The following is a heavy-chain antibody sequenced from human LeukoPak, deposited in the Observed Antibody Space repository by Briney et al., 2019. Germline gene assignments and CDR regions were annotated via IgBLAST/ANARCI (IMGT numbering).Heavy chain of an antibody. CDR1: GGSISSYY. CDR2: IHYSRSP. J-gene: IGHJ4*02. Sequence: PSETLSPTCTVSGGSISSYYWSWIRQPPGKGLEWIGYIHYSRSPNYNPSPKSRVTISVDTSKNQFSLKLSSVTAADTAVYYCARHELRKDIVGVPAAMEIDYWGQGTLVTVSS. CDR3: ARHELRKDIVGVPAAMEIDY. V-gene: IGHV4-59*08. D-gene: IGHD2-2*01.